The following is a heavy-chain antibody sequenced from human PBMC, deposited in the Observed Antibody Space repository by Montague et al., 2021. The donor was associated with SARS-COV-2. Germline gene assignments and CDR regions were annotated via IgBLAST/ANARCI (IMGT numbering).Heavy chain of an antibody. Sequence: SLSLSFSASGFTFSSYEMNWVRQAPGKGLEWVSYISSSGSTIYYADSVKGRFTISRDSAKNSLYLQMNSLRAEDTAVYYCARDQLRRYCSGGSCQDYYYYYGIDVWGQGTTVTVSS. CDR1: GFTFSSYE. J-gene: IGHJ6*02. CDR2: ISSSGSTI. V-gene: IGHV3-48*03. D-gene: IGHD2-15*01. CDR3: ARDQLRRYCSGGSCQDYYYYYGIDV.